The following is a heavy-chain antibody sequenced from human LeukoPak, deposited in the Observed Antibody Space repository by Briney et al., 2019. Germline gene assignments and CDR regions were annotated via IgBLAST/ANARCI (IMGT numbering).Heavy chain of an antibody. CDR1: GLIFRSHW. J-gene: IGHJ4*02. Sequence: PGGSLRLSCAASGLIFRSHWMDWVRQAPGEGLVWVSRINSDGSSTTYADSVKGRFIIARDNAENTLYLQMNSLRVEDTAVYYCVRAPRYCSGGSCYPDYWGQGTLVTVSS. V-gene: IGHV3-74*03. CDR3: VRAPRYCSGGSCYPDY. D-gene: IGHD2-15*01. CDR2: INSDGSST.